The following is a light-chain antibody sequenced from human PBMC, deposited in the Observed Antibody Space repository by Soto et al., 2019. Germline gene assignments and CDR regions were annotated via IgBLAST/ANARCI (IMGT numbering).Light chain of an antibody. CDR2: EVT. V-gene: IGLV2-8*01. Sequence: QSALTQPPSASGSPGQSVTISCTGTSSDVGGYNYVSWYQQHPGKAPKLMIYEVTKRPSGVPXRFSGSKSGNTASLTVSGXXAEDEAXXXCSSYAGSNNLVFGGGTKVTVL. J-gene: IGLJ2*01. CDR1: SSDVGGYNY. CDR3: SSYAGSNNLV.